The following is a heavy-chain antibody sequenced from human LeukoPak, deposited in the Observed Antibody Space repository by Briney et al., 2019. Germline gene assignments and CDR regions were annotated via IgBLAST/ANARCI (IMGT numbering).Heavy chain of an antibody. D-gene: IGHD2-2*01. Sequence: GRSLRLSCAASGFTFSSYAMHWVRQAPGKGLEWVAVISYDGSNKYYADSVKGRFTISRDNSKNTLYLQMNSLRAEDTAVYYCARDQGYCSSTSCPPWDYYYGMDVWGQGTTVTVSS. CDR1: GFTFSSYA. CDR3: ARDQGYCSSTSCPPWDYYYGMDV. J-gene: IGHJ6*02. V-gene: IGHV3-30-3*01. CDR2: ISYDGSNK.